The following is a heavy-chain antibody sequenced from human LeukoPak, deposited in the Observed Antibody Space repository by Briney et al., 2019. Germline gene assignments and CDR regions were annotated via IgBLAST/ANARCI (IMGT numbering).Heavy chain of an antibody. CDR3: ARDYSSGWYWGAFDI. V-gene: IGHV3-48*04. Sequence: GGSLRLSCAASGFTFSSYSMNWVRQAPGKGLEWVSYISSSSSTIYYADSVKGRFTISRDNAKNSLYLQMNSLRAEDTAVYYRARDYSSGWYWGAFDIWGQGTMVTVSS. D-gene: IGHD6-19*01. J-gene: IGHJ3*02. CDR1: GFTFSSYS. CDR2: ISSSSSTI.